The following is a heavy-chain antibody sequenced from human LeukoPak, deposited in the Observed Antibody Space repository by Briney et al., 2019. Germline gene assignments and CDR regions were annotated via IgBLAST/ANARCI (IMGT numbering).Heavy chain of an antibody. V-gene: IGHV3-13*01. CDR3: ARTKGITIFGVVPGDYYGMDV. CDR1: GFTFSSYD. J-gene: IGHJ6*02. D-gene: IGHD3-3*01. CDR2: IGTAGDT. Sequence: PGRSLRLSCAASGFTFSSYDMHWVRQATGKGLEWVSAIGTAGDTYYPGSVKGRFTISGENAKNSLYLQMNSLRAGDTAVYYCARTKGITIFGVVPGDYYGMDVWGQGTTVTVSS.